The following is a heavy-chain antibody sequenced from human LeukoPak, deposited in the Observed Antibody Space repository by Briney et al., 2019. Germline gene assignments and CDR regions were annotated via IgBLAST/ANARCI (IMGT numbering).Heavy chain of an antibody. J-gene: IGHJ5*02. CDR2: ISGGGGST. D-gene: IGHD3-3*01. Sequence: PGGSLRLSCAASGLTFSSYGMSWVRQAPGKGLEWVSGISGGGGSTYYADSVKGRFTISRDNSKNTLFLQMNSLRTDDTAVYYCGREQSAYYVHAFDPWGQGTLVTVSS. CDR3: GREQSAYYVHAFDP. CDR1: GLTFSSYG. V-gene: IGHV3-23*01.